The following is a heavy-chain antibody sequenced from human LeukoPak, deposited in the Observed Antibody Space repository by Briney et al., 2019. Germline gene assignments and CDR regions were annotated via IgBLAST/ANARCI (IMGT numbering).Heavy chain of an antibody. CDR1: GYTFTGYY. D-gene: IGHD1-26*01. J-gene: IGHJ4*02. V-gene: IGHV1-2*06. Sequence: ASVKVSCKAFGYTFTGYYMHWVRQAPGQGLEWMGRINPNNGATNYAQKLQGRVTITGDTSISTAYMELSSLRSDDPAVYYCTRETGSYHGNDYWGQGTLVTVSS. CDR2: INPNNGAT. CDR3: TRETGSYHGNDY.